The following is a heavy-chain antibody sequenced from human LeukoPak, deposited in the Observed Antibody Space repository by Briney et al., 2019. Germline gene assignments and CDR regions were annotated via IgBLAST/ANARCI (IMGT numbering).Heavy chain of an antibody. CDR2: ISAYNGNT. D-gene: IGHD6-13*01. Sequence: ASVKVSCKASGYTFTSYGISWVRQAPGQGLEWMGWISAYNGNTNYAQKLQGRVTMTTDTSTSTAYMELRSLRSDDTAVYYCARVRSSWLEKNWYDPWGQGTLVTVSS. V-gene: IGHV1-18*01. CDR3: ARVRSSWLEKNWYDP. J-gene: IGHJ5*02. CDR1: GYTFTSYG.